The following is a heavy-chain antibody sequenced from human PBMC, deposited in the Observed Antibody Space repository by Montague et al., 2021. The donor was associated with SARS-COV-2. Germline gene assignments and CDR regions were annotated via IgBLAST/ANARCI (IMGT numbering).Heavy chain of an antibody. Sequence: SETLSLTCAVYGGSFSGYYWRWIRQPPGKGLEWIGEINHSGGTNYNPSLKSRVTISVDTSKNQFSLKLSSVTAADTAVYYCARVFPRWLQFDPYFDYWGQGTLVTVSS. D-gene: IGHD5-24*01. CDR3: ARVFPRWLQFDPYFDY. CDR1: GGSFSGYY. CDR2: INHSGGT. J-gene: IGHJ4*02. V-gene: IGHV4-34*01.